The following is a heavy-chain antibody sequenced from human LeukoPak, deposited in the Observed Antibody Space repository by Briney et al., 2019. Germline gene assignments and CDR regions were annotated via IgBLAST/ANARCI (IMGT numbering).Heavy chain of an antibody. J-gene: IGHJ3*02. CDR3: ARDLGDYGNAFDI. CDR1: GFTFSSYS. CDR2: ISSSSSYI. D-gene: IGHD4-17*01. Sequence: GGSLRLSCAASGFTFSSYSMNWVRQAPGKGLEWVSSISSSSSYIYYADSVEGRFTISRDNAKNSLYLQMNSLRAEDTAVYYCARDLGDYGNAFDIWGQGTMVTVSS. V-gene: IGHV3-21*01.